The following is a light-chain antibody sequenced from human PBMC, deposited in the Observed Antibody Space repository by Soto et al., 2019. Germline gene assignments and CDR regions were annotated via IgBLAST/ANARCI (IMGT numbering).Light chain of an antibody. CDR1: QGISSY. V-gene: IGKV1-9*01. CDR2: AAS. J-gene: IGKJ5*01. CDR3: QHLDSYST. Sequence: DIQLTQSPSFLSASVGDRVTITCRASQGISSYLAWYQQKPGKAAKLLIYAASNLQSGVPSRFSGIGSGTEFTLTISSLQPEDFATYYCQHLDSYSTFGQGTRLDIK.